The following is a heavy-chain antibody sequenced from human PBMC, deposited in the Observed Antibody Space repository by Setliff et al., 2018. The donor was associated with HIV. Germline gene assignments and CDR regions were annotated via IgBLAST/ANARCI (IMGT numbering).Heavy chain of an antibody. CDR3: ARGVPLLPPNF. J-gene: IGHJ4*02. CDR1: GGSISGYF. Sequence: PSETLSLTCTVSGGSISGYFWSWIRQPAGKGLEWIGRTFTSGITNYSPSLKSRVTMSVDTSKNQFSLNLTSVTAADTAVYYCARGVPLLPPNFWGQGTLVTVSS. V-gene: IGHV4-4*07. CDR2: TFTSGIT. D-gene: IGHD2-15*01.